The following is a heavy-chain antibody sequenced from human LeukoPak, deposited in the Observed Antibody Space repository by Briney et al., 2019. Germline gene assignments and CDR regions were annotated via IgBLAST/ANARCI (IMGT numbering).Heavy chain of an antibody. V-gene: IGHV1-18*01. CDR2: ISGYNGNT. D-gene: IGHD3-10*01. J-gene: IGHJ4*02. CDR1: GYAFTSYG. CDR3: AREPDNYYGSGSYLYYFDY. Sequence: ASVKVSCKASGYAFTSYGISWVRQAPGQGLEWMGCISGYNGNTNYAQKLQGRVTMTTDTSTSTAYMELRSLRSDDTAVYYCAREPDNYYGSGSYLYYFDYWGQGSLVTVSS.